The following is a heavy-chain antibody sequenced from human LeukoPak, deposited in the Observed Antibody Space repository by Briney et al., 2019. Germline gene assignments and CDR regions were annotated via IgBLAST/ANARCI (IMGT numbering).Heavy chain of an antibody. V-gene: IGHV3-20*04. CDR1: GFRFDDYG. CDR3: ARGSAALYYFDF. CDR2: INWNGGST. J-gene: IGHJ4*02. Sequence: GGSLRLSCVASGFRFDDYGMSWVRQAPGKGLEWVSGINWNGGSTGYADSVKGRFIISRDNSKNTLYLQMNTLRAEDTAVYYCARGSAALYYFDFWGQGTLVTVSS. D-gene: IGHD2-2*01.